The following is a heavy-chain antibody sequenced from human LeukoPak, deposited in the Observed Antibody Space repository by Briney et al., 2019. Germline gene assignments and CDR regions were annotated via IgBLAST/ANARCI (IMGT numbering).Heavy chain of an antibody. CDR3: ARVSRPYDFWSGYLDY. CDR2: IIPVFGTT. V-gene: IGHV1-69*05. D-gene: IGHD3-3*01. J-gene: IGHJ4*02. Sequence: ASVKVSCKASGGTFSSYSISWVRQAPGQGLEWMGGIIPVFGTTNYAQKFQGRVTITTDESTRIAYMELSSLRSEDTAVYYCARVSRPYDFWSGYLDYWGQGTLVASPQ. CDR1: GGTFSSYS.